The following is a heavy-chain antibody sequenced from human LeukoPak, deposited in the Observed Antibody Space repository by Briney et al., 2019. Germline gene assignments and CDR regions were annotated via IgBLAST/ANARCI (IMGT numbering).Heavy chain of an antibody. D-gene: IGHD6-19*01. Sequence: GASLRLSCAASRFTFSSYAMHWVRQAPGKGLEWVALISYDGSDKYYADSVKGRFTISRDNSKNTLYLQMNSLRIEDTAVYYCASLYSSGWYLTDYWGQGTLVTVSS. CDR2: ISYDGSDK. V-gene: IGHV3-30-3*01. J-gene: IGHJ4*02. CDR1: RFTFSSYA. CDR3: ASLYSSGWYLTDY.